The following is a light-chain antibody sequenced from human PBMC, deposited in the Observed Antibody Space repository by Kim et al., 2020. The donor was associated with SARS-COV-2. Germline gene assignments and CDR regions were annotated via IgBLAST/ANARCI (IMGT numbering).Light chain of an antibody. Sequence: ASVGDRVPITCRASQSISSWLAWYQQKPGKAPKLLIYDASSLESGVPSRFSGSGSGTEFTLTISSLQPDDFATYYCQQYNSYSITFGGGTKVDIK. CDR3: QQYNSYSIT. CDR2: DAS. J-gene: IGKJ4*01. V-gene: IGKV1-5*01. CDR1: QSISSW.